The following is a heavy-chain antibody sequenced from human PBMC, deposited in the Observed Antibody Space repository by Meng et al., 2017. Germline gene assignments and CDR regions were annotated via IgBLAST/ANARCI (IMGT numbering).Heavy chain of an antibody. J-gene: IGHJ4*02. CDR1: GFTFSSHW. CDR3: AKDWSPKIVGATRFDY. Sequence: GESLKISCAASGFTFSSHWMSWVRQAPGKGLEWVANIKQDGSEKYYVDSVKGRFTISRDNAKNSLYLQMNSLRAEDTALYYCAKDWSPKIVGATRFDYWGQGTLVTVSS. CDR2: IKQDGSEK. D-gene: IGHD1-26*01. V-gene: IGHV3-7*03.